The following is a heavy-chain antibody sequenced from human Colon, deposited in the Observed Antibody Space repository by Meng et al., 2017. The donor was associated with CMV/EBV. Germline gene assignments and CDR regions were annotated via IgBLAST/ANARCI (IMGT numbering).Heavy chain of an antibody. V-gene: IGHV3-21*01. CDR1: GFSFSSYG. CDR3: AREICSGTFCYFYFGMDV. J-gene: IGHJ6*02. Sequence: CGFSFSSYGIHWVRQAPGKGLEWVSSISSSTSDIYYAESVKGRFTISRDNVKNSLYLQMNSLTAEDTATYYCAREICSGTFCYFYFGMDVWGQGTTVTVSS. CDR2: ISSSTSDI. D-gene: IGHD2-2*01.